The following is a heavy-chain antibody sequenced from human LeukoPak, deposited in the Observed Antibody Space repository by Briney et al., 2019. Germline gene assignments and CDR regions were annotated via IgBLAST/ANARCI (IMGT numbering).Heavy chain of an antibody. CDR2: IYYSGST. D-gene: IGHD3-22*01. CDR1: GGSISSSSYY. Sequence: PSETLSLTCTVSGGSISSSSYYWGWIRQPPGKGLEWVGSIYYSGSTNYNPSLKSRVTISVDTSKNQFSLKLSSVTAADTAVYYCARRRYYDSSGYYSYWGQGTLVTVSS. V-gene: IGHV4-39*07. J-gene: IGHJ4*02. CDR3: ARRRYYDSSGYYSY.